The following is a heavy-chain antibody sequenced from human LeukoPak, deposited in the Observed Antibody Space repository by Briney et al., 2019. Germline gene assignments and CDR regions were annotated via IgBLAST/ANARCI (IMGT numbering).Heavy chain of an antibody. CDR1: GYRFTSYW. J-gene: IGHJ3*02. CDR3: ARLQLLDTAMVSPDAFDI. V-gene: IGHV5-51*01. D-gene: IGHD5-18*01. Sequence: PGESLEISCQGPGYRFTSYWIGWARQLPGKGREWMGIIYPGDSDTRYSPSFQARAPISADKSISTAYLQWSSLKASDTALYYCARLQLLDTAMVSPDAFDIWGQGTMVTVSS. CDR2: IYPGDSDT.